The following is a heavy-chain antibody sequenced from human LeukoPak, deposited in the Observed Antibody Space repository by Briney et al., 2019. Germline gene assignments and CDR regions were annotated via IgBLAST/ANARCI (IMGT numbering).Heavy chain of an antibody. CDR2: IYGGAGST. V-gene: IGHV3-23*01. Sequence: GGSLRLSCAASGFTFSSYAMSWVRQAPGKGLEWVSGIYGGAGSTYYADSVKGRSTISRDNSKNTLYLQMNSLRAEDTAVYYCAKDAGYYDNSYYYSAFDYWGQGTLVTVSS. D-gene: IGHD3-22*01. CDR3: AKDAGYYDNSYYYSAFDY. CDR1: GFTFSSYA. J-gene: IGHJ4*02.